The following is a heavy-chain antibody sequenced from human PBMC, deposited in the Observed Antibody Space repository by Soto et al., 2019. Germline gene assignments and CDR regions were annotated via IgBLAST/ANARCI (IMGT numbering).Heavy chain of an antibody. CDR2: ISSSSSYI. Sequence: PGGSLRLSCAASGFTFSSYSMNWVRQAPGKGLEWVSSISSSSSYIYYADSVKGRFTISRDNAKNSLYLQMNSLRAEDTAVYYCARDPPLDGDFWSGYYKYGMDVWGQGTTVTVSS. D-gene: IGHD3-3*01. CDR1: GFTFSSYS. CDR3: ARDPPLDGDFWSGYYKYGMDV. V-gene: IGHV3-21*01. J-gene: IGHJ6*02.